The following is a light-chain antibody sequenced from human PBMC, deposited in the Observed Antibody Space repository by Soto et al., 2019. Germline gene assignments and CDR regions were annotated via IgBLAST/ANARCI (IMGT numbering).Light chain of an antibody. Sequence: QSVLTQPPSASGTPGQRVTISCSGSRFNIVAYTLSWYLHLPGTAPKLLIFGNTHRPAGVPDRFSGSKSGDSGSLAISGLHTEAEAVYYCASWDDALNGYVFATGTKLTAL. J-gene: IGLJ1*01. V-gene: IGLV1-44*01. CDR2: GNT. CDR3: ASWDDALNGYV. CDR1: RFNIVAYT.